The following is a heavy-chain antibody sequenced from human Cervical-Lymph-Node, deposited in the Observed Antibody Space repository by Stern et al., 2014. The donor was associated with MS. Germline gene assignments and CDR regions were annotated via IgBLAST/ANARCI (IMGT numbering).Heavy chain of an antibody. D-gene: IGHD2-15*01. Sequence: QVQLVESGAEVKKPGSSVKVSCKASGGTFSSYAISWVRQAPGQGLEWMGGIIPIFGTANYAQKFQGRVTITADESTSTAYMELSSLRSEDTAVYYCARSYCSGGSCYPSYYYGMDVWGQGTTVTVSS. V-gene: IGHV1-69*01. CDR2: IIPIFGTA. CDR3: ARSYCSGGSCYPSYYYGMDV. CDR1: GGTFSSYA. J-gene: IGHJ6*02.